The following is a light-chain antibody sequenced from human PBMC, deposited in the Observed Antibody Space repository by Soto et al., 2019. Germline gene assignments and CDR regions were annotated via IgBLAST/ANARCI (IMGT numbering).Light chain of an antibody. CDR3: QQYRGYSRT. J-gene: IGKJ1*01. CDR2: GAS. V-gene: IGKV3-15*01. CDR1: QSVSSN. Sequence: EIVLTQSPATLSLSPLERGSLXVRASQSVSSNLAWYQQKPGQAPRLLIYGASTRATGVPARFSGSGSGTEFTLTISNMQPDDLATYYCQQYRGYSRTFGQGTKVDIK.